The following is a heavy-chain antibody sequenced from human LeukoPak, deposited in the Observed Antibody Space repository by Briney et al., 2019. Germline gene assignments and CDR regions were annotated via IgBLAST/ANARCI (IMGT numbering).Heavy chain of an antibody. CDR3: ARDRPYCGGDCYWGAFDI. J-gene: IGHJ3*02. V-gene: IGHV4-59*01. CDR1: GGSISSYY. D-gene: IGHD2-21*01. CDR2: IYYSGST. Sequence: PSETLSLTCTVSGGSISSYYWSWIRQPPGKGLEWIGYIYYSGSTNYNPSLKSRVTISVDTSKNQFSLKLSSVTAADTAVYYCARDRPYCGGDCYWGAFDIWGQGTMVTVSS.